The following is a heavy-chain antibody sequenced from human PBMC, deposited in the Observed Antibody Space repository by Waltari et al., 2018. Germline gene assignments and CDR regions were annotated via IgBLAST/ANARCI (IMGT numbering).Heavy chain of an antibody. D-gene: IGHD6-13*01. CDR3: ARYGDRFRAYIAAAGRFDY. CDR2: INHSGRT. Sequence: QVQLQQWGAGLLKPSETLSLTCAVYGGSFSGYYWSWIRQPPGKGLEWIGEINHSGRTNYNPSLKSRVTISVDTSKNQFSLKLSSVTAADTAVYYCARYGDRFRAYIAAAGRFDYWGQGTLVTVSS. CDR1: GGSFSGYY. V-gene: IGHV4-34*01. J-gene: IGHJ4*02.